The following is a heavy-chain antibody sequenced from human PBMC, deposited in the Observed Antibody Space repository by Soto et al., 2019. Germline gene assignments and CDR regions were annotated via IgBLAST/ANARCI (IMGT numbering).Heavy chain of an antibody. V-gene: IGHV3-21*04. CDR2: ISGSSSYT. CDR3: AKDRGPRRHAFDI. CDR1: GFPFSSYS. J-gene: IGHJ3*02. Sequence: GVPLRLSCAASGFPFSSYSMNWVRQAPGKGLEWVSSISGSSSYTYYADSVKGRFTISRDKAKNTLYLQMNSLRAEDTAVYYCAKDRGPRRHAFDIWGQGRMV.